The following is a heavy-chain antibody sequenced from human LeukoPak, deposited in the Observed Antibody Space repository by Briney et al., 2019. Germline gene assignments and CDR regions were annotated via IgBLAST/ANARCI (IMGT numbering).Heavy chain of an antibody. D-gene: IGHD2-21*01. CDR1: GFTFSDFY. Sequence: GGSLRLSCAASGFTFSDFYMSWIRQAPGKGLEWVSYISSSGSTIYYADSVKGRFTISRDNAKNSLYLQMNSLRAEDTAVYYCARAPDWANWFDPWGQGTLVTVSS. J-gene: IGHJ5*02. CDR2: ISSSGSTI. CDR3: ARAPDWANWFDP. V-gene: IGHV3-11*01.